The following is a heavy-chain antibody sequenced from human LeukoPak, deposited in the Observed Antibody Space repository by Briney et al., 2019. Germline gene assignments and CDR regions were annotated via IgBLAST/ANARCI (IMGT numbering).Heavy chain of an antibody. CDR3: ARSGMVRASYYFDY. Sequence: GGSLRLSCAASGFTFSDYYMSWIRQAPGKGPEWVSYISSSGSTIYYADSVKGRFTISRDNSKNTLYLQMNSLRAEDTALYYCARSGMVRASYYFDYWGQGTLVTVSS. V-gene: IGHV3-11*01. D-gene: IGHD3-10*01. CDR2: ISSSGSTI. CDR1: GFTFSDYY. J-gene: IGHJ4*02.